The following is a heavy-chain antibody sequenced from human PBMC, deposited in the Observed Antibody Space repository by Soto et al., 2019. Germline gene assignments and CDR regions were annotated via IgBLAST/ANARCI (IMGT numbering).Heavy chain of an antibody. CDR3: XTGSSLADCSRLDDFDI. CDR1: AGSTSSGGYY. D-gene: IGHD2-21*01. Sequence: SETLSPTCTVSAGSTSSGGYYWNWLRQHPGKGLEWKGCIYYSGSPYYSLALKSRVPISVDTSQNQFCLKLSYVTAAATAVDYCXTGSSLADCSRLDDFDIWGQGTMVTVSS. J-gene: IGHJ3*02. V-gene: IGHV4-31*03. CDR2: IYYSGSP.